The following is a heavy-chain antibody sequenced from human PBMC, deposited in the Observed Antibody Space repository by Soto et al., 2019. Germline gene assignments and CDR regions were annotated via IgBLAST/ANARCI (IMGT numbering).Heavy chain of an antibody. J-gene: IGHJ3*02. V-gene: IGHV4-34*01. CDR1: GGSFSGYY. CDR2: INHSGST. CDR3: ARNRLHGYGDLGPDAFDI. Sequence: QVQLQQWGAGLLKPSETLSLTCAVYGGSFSGYYWSWIRQPPGKGLEWIGEINHSGSTNYNPSLKSRVTISVDTSKNQFSLKLSSVTAADTAVYYCARNRLHGYGDLGPDAFDIWGQGTMVTVSS. D-gene: IGHD4-17*01.